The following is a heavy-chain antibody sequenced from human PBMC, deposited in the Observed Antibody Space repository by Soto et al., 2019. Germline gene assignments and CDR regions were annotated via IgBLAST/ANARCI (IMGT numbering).Heavy chain of an antibody. Sequence: ASVKVSCKASGYTFTSYAMHWVRQAPGQRLEWMGWINAGNGNTKYSQKFQGRVTITRDTSASTAYMELSSLRSEDTAVYYCARIGIGWTYYYYGMEVWGQGTTVNVS. CDR3: ARIGIGWTYYYYGMEV. CDR2: INAGNGNT. V-gene: IGHV1-3*01. D-gene: IGHD6-19*01. CDR1: GYTFTSYA. J-gene: IGHJ6*01.